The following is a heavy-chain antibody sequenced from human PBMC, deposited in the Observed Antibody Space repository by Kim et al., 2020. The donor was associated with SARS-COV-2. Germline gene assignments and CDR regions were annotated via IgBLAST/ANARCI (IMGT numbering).Heavy chain of an antibody. D-gene: IGHD6-6*01. J-gene: IGHJ6*02. V-gene: IGHV1-69*08. Sequence: SVKVSCKASGGTFTSYSFNWVRLAPGQGLEWMGRIITILGTAHHAQKFQDRVTITADESTNTVYMELSSLRSEDTAIYYCAAEKRLAARQFQEYYYDGMDVWGQGTTVTVSS. CDR1: GGTFTSYS. CDR2: IITILGTA. CDR3: AAEKRLAARQFQEYYYDGMDV.